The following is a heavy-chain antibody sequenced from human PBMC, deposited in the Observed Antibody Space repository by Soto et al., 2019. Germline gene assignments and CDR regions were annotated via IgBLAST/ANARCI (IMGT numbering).Heavy chain of an antibody. D-gene: IGHD6-19*01. CDR2: ISYDVSKR. CDR3: VRTTAVAGAPEFDY. CDR1: GFTFSSFS. V-gene: IGHV3-30-3*01. Sequence: QVQLVESGGGVVQPGRSLRLSCAASGFTFSSFSMHWVRQAPGKGLEWVAVISYDVSKRDYADSVKGRFTISRDNSKNPLYLQMNSLRAEDTAVYCCVRTTAVAGAPEFDYWGQGTLVTVSS. J-gene: IGHJ4*02.